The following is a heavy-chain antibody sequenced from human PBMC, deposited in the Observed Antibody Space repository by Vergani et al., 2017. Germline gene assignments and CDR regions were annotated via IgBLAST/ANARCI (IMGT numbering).Heavy chain of an antibody. CDR3: ARGLGDSSHFDY. D-gene: IGHD3-22*01. CDR2: INTGNGNT. Sequence: QVQLVQSGAEVKKPGASVKVSCKASGYTFTSYAMHWVRQAPGQRLEWMGWINTGNGNTKYSQKFQGRVTITRATSASTAYMELSSLRSEDTAVYYCARGLGDSSHFDYWGQGTLVTVSS. V-gene: IGHV1-3*04. CDR1: GYTFTSYA. J-gene: IGHJ4*02.